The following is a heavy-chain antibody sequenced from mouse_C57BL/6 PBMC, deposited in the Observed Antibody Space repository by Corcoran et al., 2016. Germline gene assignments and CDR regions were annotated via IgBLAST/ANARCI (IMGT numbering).Heavy chain of an antibody. CDR2: ISYDGSN. Sequence: DVQLQESGPGLVKPSQSLSLTCSVTGYSITSGYYWNWIRQFPGNKLEWMGYISYDGSNNYNPSLKNRISITRDTSKNQFFLKLNSVTTEDTATYYCAREDSKAWFAYWGQGTLVTVSA. CDR1: GYSITSGYY. V-gene: IGHV3-6*01. CDR3: AREDSKAWFAY. J-gene: IGHJ3*01. D-gene: IGHD2-5*01.